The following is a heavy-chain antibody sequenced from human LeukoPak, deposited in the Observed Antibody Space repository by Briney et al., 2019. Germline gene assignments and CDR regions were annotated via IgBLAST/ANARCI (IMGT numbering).Heavy chain of an antibody. CDR1: GFTFTSSA. D-gene: IGHD5-18*01. CDR3: AADRGYSYGTDY. Sequence: GTSVKVSCKASGFTFTSSAVQWVRQARGQRLEWIGWIVVGSGNTNYAQKFQGRVTITRDMSTSTAYMELSSLRSEDTAVYYCAADRGYSYGTDYWGQGTLVTVSS. V-gene: IGHV1-58*01. J-gene: IGHJ4*02. CDR2: IVVGSGNT.